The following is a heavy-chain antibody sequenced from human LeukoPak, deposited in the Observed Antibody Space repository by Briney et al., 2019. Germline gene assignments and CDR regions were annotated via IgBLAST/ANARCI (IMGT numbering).Heavy chain of an antibody. CDR1: GGSISSGGYS. V-gene: IGHV4-30-4*07. Sequence: PSETLSLTCAVSGGSISSGGYSWSWIRQPPGKGLEWIGYIYYSGSTYYNPSLKSRVTISVDTSKNQFSLKLSSVTAADTAVYYCARGGSVGAFDIWGQGTMVTVSS. J-gene: IGHJ3*02. CDR2: IYYSGST. CDR3: ARGGSVGAFDI. D-gene: IGHD2-15*01.